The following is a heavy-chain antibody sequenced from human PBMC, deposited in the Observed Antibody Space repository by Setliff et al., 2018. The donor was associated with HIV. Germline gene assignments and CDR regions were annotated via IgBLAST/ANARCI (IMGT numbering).Heavy chain of an antibody. J-gene: IGHJ4*02. Sequence: GGSLRLSCVASGLSVSRTYTLNWVRQAPGKGLEWVSAISGSGGSTYYADSVKGRFTISRDNSKNTLYLQMNSLRAEDTAVYYCAKSGTGIIYFDYWGQGTLVTVSS. V-gene: IGHV3-23*01. CDR3: AKSGTGIIYFDY. CDR2: ISGSGGST. CDR1: GLSVSRTYT. D-gene: IGHD1-1*01.